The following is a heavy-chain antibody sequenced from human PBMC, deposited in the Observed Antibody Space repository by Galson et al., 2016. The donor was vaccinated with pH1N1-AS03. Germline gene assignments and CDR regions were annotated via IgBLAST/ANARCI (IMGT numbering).Heavy chain of an antibody. V-gene: IGHV1-46*01. CDR2: INPSDGNT. J-gene: IGHJ6*02. CDR1: GGKVSSYA. D-gene: IGHD4/OR15-4a*01. Sequence: SVKVSCKASGGKVSSYAISWVRQAPGQGREWMGIINPSDGNTNYAQRFQGSVTMTRDTSTSTVYMELSSLRSDDTAVYYCARVSAGLTGYYYAMDVWGQGTTVTVSS. CDR3: ARVSAGLTGYYYAMDV.